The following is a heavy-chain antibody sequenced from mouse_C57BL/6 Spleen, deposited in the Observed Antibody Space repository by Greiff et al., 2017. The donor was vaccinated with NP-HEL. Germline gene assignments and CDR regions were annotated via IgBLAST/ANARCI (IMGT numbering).Heavy chain of an antibody. CDR3: ARSDYYGSSYLDY. CDR2: IDPSDSET. D-gene: IGHD1-1*01. J-gene: IGHJ2*01. V-gene: IGHV1-52*01. Sequence: VQLQQSGTELVKPGASVKLSCKASGYTFTSYWMHWVKQRPGQGLEWIGNIDPSDSETHYNQKFKDKATLTVDKSSSTAYMQLSSLTSEDSAVYYCARSDYYGSSYLDYWGQGTTLTVSS. CDR1: GYTFTSYW.